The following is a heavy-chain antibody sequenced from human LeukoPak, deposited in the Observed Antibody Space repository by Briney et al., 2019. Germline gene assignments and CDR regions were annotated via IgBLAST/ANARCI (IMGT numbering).Heavy chain of an antibody. V-gene: IGHV5-51*01. CDR3: ARQRFTMRAYAGNWFDP. CDR2: IDPGDSDT. Sequence: GESLKISCQVSGYSFTNYWIGWVRQMPGKGLEWMGSIDPGDSDTRYSPSFQDQVTISADKSISTAYLQWSSLKASDTAMYYCARQRFTMRAYAGNWFDPWGQGTLVTVSS. D-gene: IGHD3-10*01. CDR1: GYSFTNYW. J-gene: IGHJ5*02.